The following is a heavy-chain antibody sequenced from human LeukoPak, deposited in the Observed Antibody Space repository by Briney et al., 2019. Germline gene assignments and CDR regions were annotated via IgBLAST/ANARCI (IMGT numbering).Heavy chain of an antibody. CDR2: IYYSGST. Sequence: PSETLSLTCTVSGGSISSYYWSWIRQLPGKGLEWIGYIYYSGSTNYNPSLKSRVTISVDTSKNQFSLKLSSVTAADTAVYYCARGYSYGFFDYWGQGTLVTVSS. CDR1: GGSISSYY. J-gene: IGHJ4*02. D-gene: IGHD5-18*01. V-gene: IGHV4-59*01. CDR3: ARGYSYGFFDY.